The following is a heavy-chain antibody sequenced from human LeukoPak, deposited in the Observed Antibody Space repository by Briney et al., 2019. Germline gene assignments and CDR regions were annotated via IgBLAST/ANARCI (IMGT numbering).Heavy chain of an antibody. V-gene: IGHV1-18*01. CDR1: GYTFTSYG. D-gene: IGHD3-22*01. J-gene: IGHJ4*02. CDR3: ARDPWDSSGYSGVDY. Sequence: ASVKASCKASGYTFTSYGISWVRQAPGQGLEWMGWISAYNGNTNYAQKLQGRVTMTTDTSTSTAYMELRSLRSDDTAVYYCARDPWDSSGYSGVDYWGQGTLVTVSS. CDR2: ISAYNGNT.